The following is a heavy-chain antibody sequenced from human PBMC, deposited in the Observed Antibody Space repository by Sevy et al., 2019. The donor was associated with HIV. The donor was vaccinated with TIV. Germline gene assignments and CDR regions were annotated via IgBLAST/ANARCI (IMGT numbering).Heavy chain of an antibody. J-gene: IGHJ3*02. CDR2: IFRNFRGVDVT. D-gene: IGHD3-22*01. Sequence: GGSLRLSCTTSGFTFTSYAMNWVRQAPGKGLEWVSTIFRNFRGVDVTYDADSVKGRFTISRDSSRNTLYLQMNSLRAEDTAVYYCEGGGYDSSGCFDALDIWGQGTMVTVSS. V-gene: IGHV3-23*01. CDR1: GFTFTSYA. CDR3: EGGGYDSSGCFDALDI.